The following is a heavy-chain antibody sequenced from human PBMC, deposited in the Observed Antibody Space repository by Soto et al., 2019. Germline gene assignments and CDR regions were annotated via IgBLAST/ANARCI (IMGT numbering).Heavy chain of an antibody. CDR3: ARGIVVVPAAIPFWYFDL. J-gene: IGHJ2*01. CDR2: ISSSSSYI. V-gene: IGHV3-21*01. CDR1: GFTFSSYS. D-gene: IGHD2-2*01. Sequence: EVQLVESGGGLVKPGGSLRLSCAASGFTFSSYSMNWVRQAPGKGLEWVSSISSSSSYIYYADSVKGRFTISRDNAKNSLYLQMNSLRAEDTAVYYCARGIVVVPAAIPFWYFDLWGRRTLVTVSS.